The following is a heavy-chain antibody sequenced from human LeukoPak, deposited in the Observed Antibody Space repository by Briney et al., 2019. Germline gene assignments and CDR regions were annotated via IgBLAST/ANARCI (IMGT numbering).Heavy chain of an antibody. Sequence: GGSLRLSCAASGFSVDGYYMSWIRQAPGKGLEWVSVIYSGGGTYYADSVKGRFTISRDNYKNTLYLQMNNLRADDTAVYYCATVLFSSGSAAFDSWGQGTLVTVSS. D-gene: IGHD6-19*01. CDR2: IYSGGGT. J-gene: IGHJ5*01. V-gene: IGHV3-66*01. CDR1: GFSVDGYY. CDR3: ATVLFSSGSAAFDS.